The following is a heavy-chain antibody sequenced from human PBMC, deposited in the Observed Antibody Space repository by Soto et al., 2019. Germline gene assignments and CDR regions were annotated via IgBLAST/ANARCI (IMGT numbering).Heavy chain of an antibody. Sequence: QVQLVESGGDLVKPGGSLRLSCAASGYTFSDYYMSWIRQAPGKGLEWISYIDTSGTKIYYADSVKGRFTLTRDNAKNLVYLEMNSSRDADTAVYYCASHYDTWSGYLSPVDYWGQGTLVTVSS. CDR1: GYTFSDYY. CDR3: ASHYDTWSGYLSPVDY. CDR2: IDTSGTKI. V-gene: IGHV3-11*01. D-gene: IGHD3-3*01. J-gene: IGHJ4*02.